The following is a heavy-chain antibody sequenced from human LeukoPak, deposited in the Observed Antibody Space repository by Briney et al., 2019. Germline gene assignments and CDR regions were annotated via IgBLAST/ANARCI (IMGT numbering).Heavy chain of an antibody. Sequence: PGGSLILSCAASGFTFSSYWMSWVRQVPGKGLEWVANIKEDGVEKYYVDSVKGRFTISRDNAKNSLYLQMNSLRAEDTAVYYCARDRSRFLLWGQGTLVTVSS. D-gene: IGHD2/OR15-2a*01. V-gene: IGHV3-7*01. CDR1: GFTFSSYW. J-gene: IGHJ4*02. CDR3: ARDRSRFLL. CDR2: IKEDGVEK.